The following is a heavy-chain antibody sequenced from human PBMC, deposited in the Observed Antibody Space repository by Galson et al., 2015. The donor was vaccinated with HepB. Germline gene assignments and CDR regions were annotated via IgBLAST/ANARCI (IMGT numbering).Heavy chain of an antibody. J-gene: IGHJ4*02. CDR1: GFTFSNYG. V-gene: IGHV3-30*03. CDR2: ISYDGSNK. D-gene: IGHD5-12*01. Sequence: SLRLSCAASGFTFSNYGMHWVRQAPGKGLEWVAVISYDGSNKYYADSVKGRFTTSRDSSKNTLYLQMNSLRVDDTAVYYCARDRHPWHIDYWGQGTLVTVSS. CDR3: ARDRHPWHIDY.